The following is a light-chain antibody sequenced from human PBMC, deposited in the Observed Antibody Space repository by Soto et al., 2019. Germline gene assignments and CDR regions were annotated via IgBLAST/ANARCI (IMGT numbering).Light chain of an antibody. Sequence: DITMTQSPSTLSASLGDRVTITCRASQSISSGLAWYQQKPGKAPKVLIYDASSLQSGVPSRFSGSGSGTESTLTISSLQPEDFAIYYCQQYNSYSPWTVGQGTKVDIK. CDR2: DAS. V-gene: IGKV1-5*01. J-gene: IGKJ1*01. CDR1: QSISSG. CDR3: QQYNSYSPWT.